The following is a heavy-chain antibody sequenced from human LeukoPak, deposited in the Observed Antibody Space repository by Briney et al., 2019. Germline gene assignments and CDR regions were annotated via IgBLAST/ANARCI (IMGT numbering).Heavy chain of an antibody. V-gene: IGHV4-59*01. D-gene: IGHD6-19*01. J-gene: IGHJ4*02. CDR2: IYYSGST. Sequence: SETLSLTCTVSGGSISSYYWSWIRQPPGKGLEWIGYIYYSGSTNYNPSLKSRVTISVDTSRNQFSLKLSSVTAADTAVYYCARGGSGWLIDWGQGTLVTASS. CDR3: ARGGSGWLID. CDR1: GGSISSYY.